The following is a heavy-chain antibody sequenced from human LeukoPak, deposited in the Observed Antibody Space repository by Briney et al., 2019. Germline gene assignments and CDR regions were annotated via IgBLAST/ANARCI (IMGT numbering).Heavy chain of an antibody. D-gene: IGHD6-19*01. CDR2: ISAYNGNT. Sequence: ASVNVSCTSSGYTFTSYGISWVRQAPGQGLEWMGWISAYNGNTNYAQKLQGRVTMTTDTSTSTAYMELRSLRSDDTAVYYCARDSASGWPDYWGQRTLVTVSS. CDR3: ARDSASGWPDY. V-gene: IGHV1-18*01. CDR1: GYTFTSYG. J-gene: IGHJ4*02.